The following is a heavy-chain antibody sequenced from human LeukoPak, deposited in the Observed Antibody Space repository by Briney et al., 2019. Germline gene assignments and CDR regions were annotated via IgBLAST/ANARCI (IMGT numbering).Heavy chain of an antibody. CDR3: AKAVLEWLSASYYFDY. CDR1: GFTFSSYA. J-gene: IGHJ4*02. V-gene: IGHV3-23*01. Sequence: GGSLRLSCAAPGFTFSSYAMSWVRQASGKGLEWVSAISGSGGSTYYADSVKGRFTISRDNSKNTLYLQMNSLRAEDTAVYYCAKAVLEWLSASYYFDYWGQGTLVTVSS. D-gene: IGHD3-3*01. CDR2: ISGSGGST.